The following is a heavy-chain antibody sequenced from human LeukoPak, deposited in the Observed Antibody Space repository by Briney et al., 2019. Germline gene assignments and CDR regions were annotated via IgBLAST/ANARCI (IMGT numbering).Heavy chain of an antibody. CDR1: GYTFTSYG. CDR3: ARDRIAAAGFSRYGMDV. V-gene: IGHV1-18*01. Sequence: ASVKVSCKAAGYTFTSYGISWVRQAPGQGLEWMGWISAYNGNTNYVQKLQGRVTMTTDTSTRTAYMELRSLRSDDTAVHYCARDRIAAAGFSRYGMDVWGQGTTITVSS. CDR2: ISAYNGNT. D-gene: IGHD6-13*01. J-gene: IGHJ6*02.